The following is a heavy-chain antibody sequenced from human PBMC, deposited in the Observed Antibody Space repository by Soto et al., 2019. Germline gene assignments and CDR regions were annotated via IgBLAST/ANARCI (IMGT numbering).Heavy chain of an antibody. CDR3: ARSGDNFSFTDS. CDR1: DDSISSYY. J-gene: IGHJ5*01. CDR2: VFYRGGT. Sequence: PSETLSLTCSVSDDSISSYYWSWIRQPPGKGLQWIGYVFYRGGTAYNPSLKSRVTISLDMSKKQFSLRLASVTAADTAMYYCARSGDNFSFTDSWGQGTLVTVSS. D-gene: IGHD1-1*01. V-gene: IGHV4-59*01.